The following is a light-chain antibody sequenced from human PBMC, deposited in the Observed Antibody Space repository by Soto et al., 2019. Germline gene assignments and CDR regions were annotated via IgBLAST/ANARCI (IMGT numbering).Light chain of an antibody. CDR1: QGISSY. Sequence: DIQMTQSPSSLSASIGDRVTITCRASQGISSYLNWYQQKPGKVPKLLIYAASTLQSDFPSRFSGSGSGTDFTLTISSLQPEDVATYYCQKYDSAPFTFGPGTKVDIK. V-gene: IGKV1-27*01. J-gene: IGKJ3*01. CDR2: AAS. CDR3: QKYDSAPFT.